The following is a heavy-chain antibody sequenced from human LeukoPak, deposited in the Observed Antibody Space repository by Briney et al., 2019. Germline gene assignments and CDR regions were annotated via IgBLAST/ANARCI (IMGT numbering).Heavy chain of an antibody. CDR1: GGSISSSKYY. Sequence: SETLSLTCTVSGGSISSSKYYWGWIRQPPGKGLEWIGSIYYSGSTFYNPSLKSRVTISVDTSKNQFSLKLSSVTAADTAVYYCASPWDYGGYGMDVWGQGTTVTVSS. V-gene: IGHV4-39*01. J-gene: IGHJ6*02. D-gene: IGHD4-23*01. CDR3: ASPWDYGGYGMDV. CDR2: IYYSGST.